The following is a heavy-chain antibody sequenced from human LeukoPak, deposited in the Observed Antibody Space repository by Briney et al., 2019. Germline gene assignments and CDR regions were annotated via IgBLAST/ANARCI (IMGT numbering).Heavy chain of an antibody. CDR3: ARHAGSPYYFDY. CDR2: IYHSGSGST. D-gene: IGHD3-10*01. Sequence: SETLSLTCTVSGGSISSGGHSWSWIRQPPGKGLEWIGYIYHSGSGSTYYNPSLKSRVTISVDASKNQFSLKLNSVTAADTAVYYCARHAGSPYYFDYWGQGTLVTVSS. CDR1: GGSISSGGHS. J-gene: IGHJ4*02. V-gene: IGHV4-30-2*05.